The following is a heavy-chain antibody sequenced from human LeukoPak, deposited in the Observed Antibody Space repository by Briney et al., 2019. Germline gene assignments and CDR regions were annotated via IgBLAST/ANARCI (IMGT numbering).Heavy chain of an antibody. CDR1: GFTFSSYG. CDR3: VAGMGNY. D-gene: IGHD6-13*01. V-gene: IGHV3-30*02. J-gene: IGHJ4*02. CDR2: IRYDGSNK. Sequence: GGSLRLSCAASGFTFSSYGMHWVRQAPGKGLEWVAFIRYDGSNKYYADSVKGRFTISRDNTRNMVYLQMKSLRVEDTAVYYCVAGMGNYWGQGTLVPV.